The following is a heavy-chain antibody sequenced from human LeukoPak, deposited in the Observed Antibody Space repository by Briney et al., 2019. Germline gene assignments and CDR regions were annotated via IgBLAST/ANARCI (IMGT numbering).Heavy chain of an antibody. D-gene: IGHD3-10*01. V-gene: IGHV4-34*01. CDR1: GGSFSGYY. CDR2: INHSGST. CDR3: ARDQVRSAIDY. Sequence: ASETLSLTCAVYGGSFSGYYWSWIRQPPGKGLEWIGEINHSGSTNYNPSLKSRVTISVDTSKNQFSLKLSSVTAADTAVYYCARDQVRSAIDYWGQGTLVTVSS. J-gene: IGHJ4*02.